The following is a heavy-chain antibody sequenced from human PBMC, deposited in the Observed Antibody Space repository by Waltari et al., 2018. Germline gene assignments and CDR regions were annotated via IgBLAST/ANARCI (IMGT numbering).Heavy chain of an antibody. D-gene: IGHD3-9*01. CDR1: GYSISSGYY. CDR2: IYHSGRP. V-gene: IGHV4-38-2*01. J-gene: IGHJ4*02. CDR3: ARHPNFVYDSLTGSVIDD. Sequence: QVQLQESGPGLVKPSETLSLTCAVSGYSISSGYYWGWIRQPPGKGLEWIGSIYHSGRPNYNPSLKSRVPMSVDTSKIQLSLMRGAVTAADTAVYYCARHPNFVYDSLTGSVIDDWGQGTLVTVSS.